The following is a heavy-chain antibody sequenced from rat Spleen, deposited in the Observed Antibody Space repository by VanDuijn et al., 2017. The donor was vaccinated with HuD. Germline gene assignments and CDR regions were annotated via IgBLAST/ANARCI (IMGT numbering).Heavy chain of an antibody. CDR2: IIYDGSST. CDR1: GFTFSNYN. Sequence: EVQLVESGGGLVQPGRSLKLSCAASGFTFSNYNMAWVRQAPKKGLEWVATIIYDGSSTYYRDSVKGRFTISRDNAKSTLYLQMNSLRSEDTATYYCTTLLRRPYYFDYWGQGVMVTVSS. J-gene: IGHJ2*01. D-gene: IGHD1-11*01. V-gene: IGHV5S10*01. CDR3: TTLLRRPYYFDY.